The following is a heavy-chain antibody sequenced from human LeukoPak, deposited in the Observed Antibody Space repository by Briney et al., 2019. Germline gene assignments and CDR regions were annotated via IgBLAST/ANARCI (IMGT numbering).Heavy chain of an antibody. CDR2: ISAYNGNT. V-gene: IGHV1-18*01. J-gene: IGHJ6*03. CDR3: ARSCTSCYFYYYYMDV. D-gene: IGHD2-2*01. Sequence: ASVKVSCKASGYTFTSYGISWVRQAPGQGLEWMGWISAYNGNTNYAQKLQGSVTMTTDTSTSTAYMELRSLRSDDTAVYYCARSCTSCYFYYYYMDVWGKGTTVTVSS. CDR1: GYTFTSYG.